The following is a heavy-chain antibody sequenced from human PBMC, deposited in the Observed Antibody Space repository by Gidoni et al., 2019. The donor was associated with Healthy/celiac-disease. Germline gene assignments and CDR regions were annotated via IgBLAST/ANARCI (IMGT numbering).Heavy chain of an antibody. CDR3: ARRWVAVAGTITGGVDY. J-gene: IGHJ4*02. D-gene: IGHD6-19*01. CDR1: GGSISSSSYY. CDR2: IYYSGST. Sequence: QLQLQESGPGLVKPSETLSLTCTVSGGSISSSSYYWGWIRQHPGKGLEWIGSIYYSGSTYYNPSLKSRVTISVDTSKNQFSLKLSSVTAADTAVYYCARRWVAVAGTITGGVDYWGQGTLVTVSS. V-gene: IGHV4-39*01.